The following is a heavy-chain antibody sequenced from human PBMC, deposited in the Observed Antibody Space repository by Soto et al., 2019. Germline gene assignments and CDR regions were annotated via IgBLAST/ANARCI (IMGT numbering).Heavy chain of an antibody. CDR3: ARQVRGYSGYADY. J-gene: IGHJ4*02. CDR2: IYYSGST. V-gene: IGHV4-39*01. D-gene: IGHD5-12*01. CDR1: GGSISSSSYY. Sequence: QLQLQESGPGLVKPSETLSLTCTVSGGSISSSSYYWGWIRQPPGKGLEWIGSIYYSGSTYYNPSLKSRFTISVHTSKNQFSLKLSSVTAADTAVYYCARQVRGYSGYADYWGQGTLVTVSS.